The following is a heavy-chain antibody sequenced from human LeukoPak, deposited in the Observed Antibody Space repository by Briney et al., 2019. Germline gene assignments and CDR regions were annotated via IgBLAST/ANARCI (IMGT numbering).Heavy chain of an antibody. J-gene: IGHJ4*02. CDR2: INTDTRGT. Sequence: GGSLRLSCAASGFXFSDYWIHWVRQAPGKGLVWVSIINTDTRGTYYADSVKGRFTISRDNAKNTLYLQMNSLRAEDTAVYYCARAGAYHFDNWGQGTLVTVSS. CDR1: GFXFSDYW. V-gene: IGHV3-74*01. D-gene: IGHD3-16*01. CDR3: ARAGAYHFDN.